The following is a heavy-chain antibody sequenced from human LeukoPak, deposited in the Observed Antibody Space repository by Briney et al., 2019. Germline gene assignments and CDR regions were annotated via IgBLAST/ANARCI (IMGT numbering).Heavy chain of an antibody. V-gene: IGHV4-39*01. Sequence: SDTLSLTCTLSGRSISVSSYYWGWIRQPPGKGRQRNGSIYYSGSTYYNPPLKSRVTISVDTSKNQFSLKLSSVTAADTAVYYCARHHSQYSYGSWGYWGQGTLVTVSS. CDR2: IYYSGST. J-gene: IGHJ4*02. CDR1: GRSISVSSYY. CDR3: ARHHSQYSYGSWGY. D-gene: IGHD5-18*01.